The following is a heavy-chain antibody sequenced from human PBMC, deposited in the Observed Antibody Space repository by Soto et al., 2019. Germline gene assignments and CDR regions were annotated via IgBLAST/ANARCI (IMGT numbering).Heavy chain of an antibody. CDR2: ITKTGRST. Sequence: FLRLSCTTSGFIFSDYGMNWVRQAPGKGLEWVSGITKTGRSTFLADSVKGRFTISRDKLKNIVYLQMNSLRLDDTALYYCTKDGDGYDFAFDSWGQGTMVTVSS. CDR1: GFIFSDYG. D-gene: IGHD5-12*01. V-gene: IGHV3-23*01. CDR3: TKDGDGYDFAFDS. J-gene: IGHJ3*02.